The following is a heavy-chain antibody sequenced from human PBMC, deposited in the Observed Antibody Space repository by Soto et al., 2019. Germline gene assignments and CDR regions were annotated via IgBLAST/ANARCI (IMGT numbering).Heavy chain of an antibody. J-gene: IGHJ3*02. CDR1: GYTFTSYY. CDR3: AREVRSLGYSYGSNAFDI. D-gene: IGHD5-18*01. CDR2: INPSGGST. Sequence: GDSVKVSCKASGYTFTSYYMHWVRQAPGQGLEWMGIINPSGGSTSYAQKFQGRVTMTRDTSTSTVYMELSSLRSEDTAVYYCAREVRSLGYSYGSNAFDIWGQGTMVTVSS. V-gene: IGHV1-46*01.